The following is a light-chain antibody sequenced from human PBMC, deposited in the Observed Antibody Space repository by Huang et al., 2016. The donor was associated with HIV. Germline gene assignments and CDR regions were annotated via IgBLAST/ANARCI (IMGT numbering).Light chain of an antibody. Sequence: EIVLTQSPATLPLSPGERATLSCRASQSVSSYLAWYQQKPGQAPRLLIYDASNRATGIPARFSGSGSGTDFTLTISSLQPEDFAVYYCQQRSSLLLTFGGGTKVEIK. J-gene: IGKJ4*01. CDR1: QSVSSY. V-gene: IGKV3-11*01. CDR2: DAS. CDR3: QQRSSLLLT.